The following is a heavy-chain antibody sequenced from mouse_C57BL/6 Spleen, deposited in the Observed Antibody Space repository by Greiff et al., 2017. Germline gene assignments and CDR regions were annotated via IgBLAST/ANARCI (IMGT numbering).Heavy chain of an antibody. V-gene: IGHV1-69*01. Sequence: QVQLKQPGAELVMPGASVKLSCKASGYTFTSYWMHWVKQRPGQGLEWIGEIDPSDSYTKYNQKFKGKFTLTVDKSSSTAYMQLSRLTSEDSAVYYCARSGSSGYWYFDVWGTGTTVTVSS. J-gene: IGHJ1*03. CDR1: GYTFTSYW. CDR3: ARSGSSGYWYFDV. CDR2: IDPSDSYT. D-gene: IGHD1-1*01.